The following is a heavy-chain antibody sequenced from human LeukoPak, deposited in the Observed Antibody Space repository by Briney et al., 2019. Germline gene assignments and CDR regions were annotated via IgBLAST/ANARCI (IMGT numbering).Heavy chain of an antibody. CDR3: AKDPTHYRVWDDYDSTVLSY. V-gene: IGHV3-30*02. D-gene: IGHD3-22*01. CDR2: IRYDGSNK. Sequence: GGSLRLSCAASGFTFSSYAMHWVRQAPGKGLEWVAVIRYDGSNKYYADSVKGRFTISRDNSKNTLYLQMNSLRAADTAVYYCAKDPTHYRVWDDYDSTVLSYWGQGTLVTVSS. J-gene: IGHJ4*02. CDR1: GFTFSSYA.